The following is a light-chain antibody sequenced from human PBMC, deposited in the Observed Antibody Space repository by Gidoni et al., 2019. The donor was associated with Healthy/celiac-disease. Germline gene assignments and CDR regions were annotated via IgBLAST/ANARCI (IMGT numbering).Light chain of an antibody. CDR3: QQYYSTPHT. V-gene: IGKV4-1*01. J-gene: IGKJ2*01. Sequence: DIVMTQFPDSLAVSLGERATINCKSSQSVLYSPNNKNYLAWYQQKPGQPPKLLIYWASTRESGVPDRCSGSGSGTDFTLTISSLQAEDVAVYYCQQYYSTPHTFGQGTKLEIK. CDR2: WAS. CDR1: QSVLYSPNNKNY.